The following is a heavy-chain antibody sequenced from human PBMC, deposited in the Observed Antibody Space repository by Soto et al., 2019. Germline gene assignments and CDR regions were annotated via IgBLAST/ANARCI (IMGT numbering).Heavy chain of an antibody. Sequence: PGESLKISCKGSGYSFTSYWIGWVRQMPGKGLEWMGIIYPGDSDTRYSPSFQGQVTISADKPISTAYLQWSSLKASDTAMYYCARHVSSPTNYYYYYYMDVWGKGTTVTVSS. CDR2: IYPGDSDT. J-gene: IGHJ6*03. CDR1: GYSFTSYW. V-gene: IGHV5-51*01. D-gene: IGHD6-13*01. CDR3: ARHVSSPTNYYYYYYMDV.